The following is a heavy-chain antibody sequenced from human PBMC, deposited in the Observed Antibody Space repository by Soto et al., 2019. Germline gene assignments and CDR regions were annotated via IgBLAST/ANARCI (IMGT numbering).Heavy chain of an antibody. CDR1: GGSFSGYY. CDR2: INHSGST. J-gene: IGHJ6*02. D-gene: IGHD4-17*01. Sequence: KPSETLSLTCAVYGGSFSGYYWSWIRQPPGKGLEWIGEINHSGSTNYNPSLKSRVTISVDTSKNQFSLKLSSVTAADTAVYYCARAHPTVTSYYYYYYYGMDVWGQGTTVTVSS. V-gene: IGHV4-34*01. CDR3: ARAHPTVTSYYYYYYYGMDV.